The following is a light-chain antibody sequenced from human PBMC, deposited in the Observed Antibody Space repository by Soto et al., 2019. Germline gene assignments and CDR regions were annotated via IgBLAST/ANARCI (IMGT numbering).Light chain of an antibody. V-gene: IGLV2-14*01. J-gene: IGLJ1*01. CDR3: SSYTSSSTPYV. CDR2: DVN. CDR1: SSDVGGYNY. Sequence: QSALTQPASVSGSPGQSITISCTGTSSDVGGYNYVSWYQQHPGKAPKLMVYDVNNRPSGVSNRFSGSKSDNTASLTISGLQAEDEADYYCSSYTSSSTPYVFGTGTQLTVL.